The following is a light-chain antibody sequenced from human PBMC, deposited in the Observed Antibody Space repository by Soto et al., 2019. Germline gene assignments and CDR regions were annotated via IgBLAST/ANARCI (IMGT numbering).Light chain of an antibody. J-gene: IGLJ2*01. V-gene: IGLV7-43*01. Sequence: QAVVTQEPSLTVSPVGTVTRTCASNTGAVTSAYYPNWFQQKPGHAPRALIYSTSKKYSWTPARFSGALLGGKAALTLSGVQPEDESEYVCLLYYGGAQRAFGGGTKLTVL. CDR1: TGAVTSAYY. CDR3: LLYYGGAQRA. CDR2: STS.